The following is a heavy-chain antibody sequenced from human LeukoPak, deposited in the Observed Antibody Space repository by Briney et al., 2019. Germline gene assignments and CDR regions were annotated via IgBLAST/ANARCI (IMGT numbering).Heavy chain of an antibody. J-gene: IGHJ6*03. Sequence: SETLSLICTVSGGLIISHYWTWIRQSPVKGLEWIGDISNSGGTSYNPSLKSRVTISIDTSKNQFSLKLSSVTAADTAVYYCGRDALVGYLSFYYMDVWGKGTTVNVSS. CDR2: ISNSGGT. CDR1: GGLIISHY. CDR3: GRDALVGYLSFYYMDV. D-gene: IGHD2-15*01. V-gene: IGHV4-59*11.